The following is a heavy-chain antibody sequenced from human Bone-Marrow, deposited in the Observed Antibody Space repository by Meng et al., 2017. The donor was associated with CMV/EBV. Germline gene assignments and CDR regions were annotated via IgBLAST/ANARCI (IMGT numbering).Heavy chain of an antibody. D-gene: IGHD5-18*01. CDR3: ARDVNTLGYFGMDG. CDR1: GSTLSGYN. J-gene: IGHJ6*02. Sequence: GESPKISCVVSGSTLSGYNIHWVRQASGKGLEWVALIAYDGSIEYYADSVRGRFTIPRDNSKNTLYVHMNSLRPEDTATYYCARDVNTLGYFGMDGWGQGTTVTVSS. V-gene: IGHV3-30*14. CDR2: IAYDGSIE.